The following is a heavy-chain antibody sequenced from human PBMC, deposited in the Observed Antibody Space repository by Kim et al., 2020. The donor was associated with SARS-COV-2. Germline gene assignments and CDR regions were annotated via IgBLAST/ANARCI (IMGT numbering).Heavy chain of an antibody. V-gene: IGHV4-59*09. CDR2: GGT. D-gene: IGHD2-21*01. J-gene: IGHJ4*02. Sequence: GGTDYNPSLMGRVTISVDTSKNQFSLELISVTPSDTALYYCVRGDGYYPDWGQGTLVTVSS. CDR3: VRGDGYYPD.